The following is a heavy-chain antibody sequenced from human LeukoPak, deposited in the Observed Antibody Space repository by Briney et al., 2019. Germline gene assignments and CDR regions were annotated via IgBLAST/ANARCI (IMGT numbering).Heavy chain of an antibody. CDR2: INHSGST. Sequence: SETLSLTCAVYGGSFSGYYWSWIRQPPGKGLEWIGEINHSGSTNYNPSLKSRVTISVDTSKNQFSLKLSSVTAADTAVYYCARYRGYSSSWYTTFYYFDYWGQGTLVTVSS. V-gene: IGHV4-34*01. CDR3: ARYRGYSSSWYTTFYYFDY. J-gene: IGHJ4*02. CDR1: GGSFSGYY. D-gene: IGHD6-13*01.